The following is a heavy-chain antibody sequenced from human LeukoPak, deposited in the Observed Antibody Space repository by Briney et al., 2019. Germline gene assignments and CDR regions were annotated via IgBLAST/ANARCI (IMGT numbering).Heavy chain of an antibody. Sequence: GGSLRLSCAASGFTFSDYYMSWIRQAPGKGLEWVSYISSSGSTIYYADSVKGRFTISRDNAKNSLYLQMNSLRAEDTAVYYCASLANQRSDAFDIWGQGTMITVSS. V-gene: IGHV3-11*04. J-gene: IGHJ3*02. CDR3: ASLANQRSDAFDI. CDR1: GFTFSDYY. D-gene: IGHD2-2*01. CDR2: ISSSGSTI.